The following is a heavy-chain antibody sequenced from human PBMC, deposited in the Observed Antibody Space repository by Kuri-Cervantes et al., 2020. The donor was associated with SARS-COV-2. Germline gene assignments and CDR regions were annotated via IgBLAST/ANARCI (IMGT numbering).Heavy chain of an antibody. Sequence: SETLSLTCTVSGGSISSSSYYWGWIRQPPGKGLEWIGSIYYSGSTYYSPSLKSRVTISVDTSKNQFSLKLSSVTAADTAVYYCARDPNANHNNWFDPWGQGALVTVSS. D-gene: IGHD4/OR15-4a*01. CDR1: GGSISSSSYY. CDR2: IYYSGST. V-gene: IGHV4-39*07. J-gene: IGHJ5*02. CDR3: ARDPNANHNNWFDP.